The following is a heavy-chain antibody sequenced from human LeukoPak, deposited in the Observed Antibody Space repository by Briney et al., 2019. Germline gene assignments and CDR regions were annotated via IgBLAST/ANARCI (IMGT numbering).Heavy chain of an antibody. V-gene: IGHV1-69*05. CDR3: ARHGGITIFGVAQPGGAFDI. Sequence: SVKVSCKSSEGTFTSYAVSWVRQAPGQGLEWMGEIIPIFGTANYAQKFQGRVTITTDESTSTAYMELSSLRSEDTAVYYCARHGGITIFGVAQPGGAFDIWGQGTLVTVSS. CDR2: IIPIFGTA. J-gene: IGHJ3*02. D-gene: IGHD3-3*01. CDR1: EGTFTSYA.